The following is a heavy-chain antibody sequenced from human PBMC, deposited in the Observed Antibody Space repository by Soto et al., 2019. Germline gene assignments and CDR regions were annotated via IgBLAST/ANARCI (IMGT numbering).Heavy chain of an antibody. CDR1: VYRFTNYW. Sequence: GAALKISCEGSVYRFTNYWIGWVREMPGKGLEWMGIISPGDSETRYSPSFQGQVTISADKSISTAYLQWNSLKASDTAMYYCTRHYPSGNYYPGIYWGQGTLGTVSS. V-gene: IGHV5-51*01. CDR2: ISPGDSET. J-gene: IGHJ4*02. D-gene: IGHD3-10*01. CDR3: TRHYPSGNYYPGIY.